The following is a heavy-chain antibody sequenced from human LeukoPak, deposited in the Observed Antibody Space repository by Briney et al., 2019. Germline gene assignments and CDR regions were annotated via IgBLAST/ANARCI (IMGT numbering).Heavy chain of an antibody. V-gene: IGHV3-21*01. Sequence: GGSLRLSCAASGFTFSSYSMNWVRQAPGKGLEWVSSISSSISYIYYADSVKGRFTISRDNAKNSLYLQMNSLRAEDTAVYYCASHSGYDIQKRDYWGQGTLVTVSS. D-gene: IGHD5-12*01. CDR3: ASHSGYDIQKRDY. CDR2: ISSSISYI. J-gene: IGHJ4*02. CDR1: GFTFSSYS.